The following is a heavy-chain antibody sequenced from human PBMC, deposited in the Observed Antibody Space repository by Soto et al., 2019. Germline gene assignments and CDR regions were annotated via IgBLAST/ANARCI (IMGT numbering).Heavy chain of an antibody. J-gene: IGHJ4*02. V-gene: IGHV1-69*01. CDR2: IIPIFGTA. CDR1: GGTFSSYS. CDR3: ARDGGRHSGGIDY. D-gene: IGHD1-26*01. Sequence: QVQLVQSGAAVKKPGSSVKVSCKASGGTFSSYSINWVRQAPGQGLEWMGEIIPIFGTANYAQKFQGRVTITADEPTSTAYMELSSLRSEDTAVYYCARDGGRHSGGIDYWGQGTLVTVSS.